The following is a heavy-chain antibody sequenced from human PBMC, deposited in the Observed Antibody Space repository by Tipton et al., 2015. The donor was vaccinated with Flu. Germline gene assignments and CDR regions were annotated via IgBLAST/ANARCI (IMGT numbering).Heavy chain of an antibody. J-gene: IGHJ4*02. CDR2: IYRSGST. CDR1: GYSINSGYY. V-gene: IGHV4-38-2*01. Sequence: GSLRLSCSVSGYSINSGYYWGWVRRPSGKGLEWIGTIYRSGSTYYNPSLKSRLTISVDTSQNQFSLRLSSVTAADTAVYYCARHTGDSVRGVIDYWGQGTLVTVSS. CDR3: ARHTGDSVRGVIDY. D-gene: IGHD3-10*02.